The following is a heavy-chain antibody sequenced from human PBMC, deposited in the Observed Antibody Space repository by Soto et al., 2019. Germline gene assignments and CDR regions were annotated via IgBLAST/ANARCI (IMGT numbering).Heavy chain of an antibody. CDR2: ISSSSSYI. V-gene: IGHV3-21*01. CDR3: ARSTYWAYYYYMDV. J-gene: IGHJ6*03. D-gene: IGHD2-15*01. Sequence: PGESLKISCAASGFTFSSYSMNWVRQAPGKGLEWVSSISSSSSYIYYADSVKGRFTISRDNAKNSLYLQMNSLRAEDTAVYYCARSTYWAYYYYMDVWGKGTKVTVSS. CDR1: GFTFSSYS.